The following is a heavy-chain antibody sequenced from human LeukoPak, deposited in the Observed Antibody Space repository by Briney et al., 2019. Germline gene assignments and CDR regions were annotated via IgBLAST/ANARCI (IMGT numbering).Heavy chain of an antibody. CDR1: GYTFTSYY. CDR3: ARSPPRIAAAGTVDY. Sequence: ASVKVSRKASGYTFTSYYMHWVRQAPGQGLEWMGWINPNSGGTNYAQKFQGRVTMTRDTSISTAYMELSRLRSDDTAVYYCARSPPRIAAAGTVDYWGQGTLVTVSS. D-gene: IGHD6-13*01. CDR2: INPNSGGT. J-gene: IGHJ4*02. V-gene: IGHV1-2*02.